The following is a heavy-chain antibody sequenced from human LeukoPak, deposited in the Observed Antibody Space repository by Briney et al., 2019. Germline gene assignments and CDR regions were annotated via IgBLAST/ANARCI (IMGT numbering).Heavy chain of an antibody. V-gene: IGHV7-4-1*02. D-gene: IGHD2-2*01. CDR3: ARSVSQLLYYYYYMDV. CDR1: GYTFTSYA. CDR2: INTNTGNP. J-gene: IGHJ6*03. Sequence: ASVKVSCKASGYTFTSYAMNWVRQAPGQGLEWMGWINTNTGNPTYAQGFTGRFVFSLDTSVSTAYLQISSLKAEDTAVYYCARSVSQLLYYYYYMDVRGKGTTVTVSS.